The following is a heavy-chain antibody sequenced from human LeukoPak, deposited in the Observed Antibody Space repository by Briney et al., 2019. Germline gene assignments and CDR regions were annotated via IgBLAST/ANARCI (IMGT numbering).Heavy chain of an antibody. J-gene: IGHJ4*02. V-gene: IGHV3-21*01. Sequence: NPGGSLRLSCAASGFTFSSYSMNWVRQAPGKGLEWVSSISSSSSYIYYADSVKGRFTISRDNAKNSLYLQMNSLRAEDTAVYYCAREYCTNGVCYYFDYWGQGTLVTVSS. CDR2: ISSSSSYI. D-gene: IGHD2-8*01. CDR1: GFTFSSYS. CDR3: AREYCTNGVCYYFDY.